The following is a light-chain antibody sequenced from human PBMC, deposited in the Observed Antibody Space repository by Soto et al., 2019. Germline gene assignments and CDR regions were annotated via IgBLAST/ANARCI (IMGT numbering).Light chain of an antibody. J-gene: IGKJ1*01. CDR3: QQYRFPRT. Sequence: EIVLTQSPGTLSLSPGEGATLSCRASQSVDLNYVAWYQQRPGQAPRLLIYSATSRATGIPNRFSGSGSGTDFSLTISRLEPDDSAVYYCQQYRFPRTLGQGTKVDIK. V-gene: IGKV3-20*01. CDR1: QSVDLNY. CDR2: SAT.